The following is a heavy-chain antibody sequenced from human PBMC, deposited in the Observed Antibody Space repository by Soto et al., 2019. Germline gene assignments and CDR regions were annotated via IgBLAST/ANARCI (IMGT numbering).Heavy chain of an antibody. Sequence: GSLRLSCAASGXTFSSYCMSWVRQAPGKGLEWVANIKQDGSEKYYVDSVKCLFTISRDNAKNSLYLQMNSLRAEDTALYYCASFTFSSGWRYYYYYGMDVWGQGTTVPVS. J-gene: IGHJ6*02. D-gene: IGHD6-19*01. V-gene: IGHV3-7*01. CDR3: ASFTFSSGWRYYYYYGMDV. CDR2: IKQDGSEK. CDR1: GXTFSSYC.